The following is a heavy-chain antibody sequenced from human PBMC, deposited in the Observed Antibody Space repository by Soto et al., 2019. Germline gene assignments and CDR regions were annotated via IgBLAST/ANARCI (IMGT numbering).Heavy chain of an antibody. CDR2: ISAYNGNT. D-gene: IGHD6-13*01. V-gene: IGHV1-18*01. CDR1: GYTFTSYG. J-gene: IGHJ6*02. Sequence: GASVKVSCKASGYTFTSYGISWVRQAPGQGLEWMGWISAYNGNTNYAQKLQGRVTMTTDTSTSTAYMELRSLRSDDTAVYYCARDRIAAAGIYYYYYGMDVWGQGTTVTVSS. CDR3: ARDRIAAAGIYYYYYGMDV.